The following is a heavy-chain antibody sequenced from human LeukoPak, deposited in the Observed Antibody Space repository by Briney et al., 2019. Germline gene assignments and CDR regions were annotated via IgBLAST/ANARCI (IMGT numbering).Heavy chain of an antibody. Sequence: ASVKVSCKASGYTLTSYGISWVRQAPGQGLEWMGWISAYNGNTNYAQKLQGRVTMTTDTSTSTAYMELRSLRSDDTAVYYCARDCDILTGYFPIDYWGQGTLVTVSS. V-gene: IGHV1-18*01. CDR2: ISAYNGNT. CDR3: ARDCDILTGYFPIDY. D-gene: IGHD3-9*01. J-gene: IGHJ4*02. CDR1: GYTLTSYG.